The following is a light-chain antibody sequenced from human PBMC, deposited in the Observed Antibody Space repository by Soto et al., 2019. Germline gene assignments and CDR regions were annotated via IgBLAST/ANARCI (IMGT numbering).Light chain of an antibody. CDR2: GGS. J-gene: IGKJ5*01. CDR1: ESIRSD. Sequence: EIVMTQSPDILSVPPGDRATLSCRASESIRSDLAWYQQKPGQAPRLLIFGGSIRAADIPARFSGSGSGTEFTLTIGTLQSEDFVIYYCQQYHDWPTITFGQGTRLETK. CDR3: QQYHDWPTIT. V-gene: IGKV3-15*01.